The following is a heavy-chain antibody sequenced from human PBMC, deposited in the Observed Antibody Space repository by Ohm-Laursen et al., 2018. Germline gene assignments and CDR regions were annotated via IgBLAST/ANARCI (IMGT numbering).Heavy chain of an antibody. CDR2: INYSGNT. V-gene: IGHV4-59*08. CDR3: ARQEGYCSSTSCYEVWFDP. Sequence: SETLSLTCTVSGGAISNYYWSWIRQPPGKGLEWIGHINYSGNTNYNPSLKSRVTISVDTSKNQFSLKLNSVTAADTAVYYCARQEGYCSSTSCYEVWFDPWGQGTLVTVSS. D-gene: IGHD2-2*01. J-gene: IGHJ5*02. CDR1: GGAISNYY.